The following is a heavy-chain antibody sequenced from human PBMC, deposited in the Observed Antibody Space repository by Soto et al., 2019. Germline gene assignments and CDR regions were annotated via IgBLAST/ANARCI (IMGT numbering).Heavy chain of an antibody. CDR2: IYYSGST. CDR3: ASRLDVDTAMVSAYYGMDV. CDR1: GGSISNSSYY. D-gene: IGHD5-18*01. V-gene: IGHV4-39*01. J-gene: IGHJ6*02. Sequence: QLQLQESGPGLVKPSETLSLTCTVSGGSISNSSYYWGWIRQPPGKGLEWIGSIYYSGSTNYNPSPKGRVTISVGTSKNQFSLKLRSVTAADTAVYYCASRLDVDTAMVSAYYGMDVWGQGTTVTVSS.